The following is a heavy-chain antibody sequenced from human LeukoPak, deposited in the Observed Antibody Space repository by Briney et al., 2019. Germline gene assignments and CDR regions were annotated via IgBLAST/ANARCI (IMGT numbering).Heavy chain of an antibody. CDR3: ARAYKGGYSYGYLGYFDY. D-gene: IGHD5-18*01. CDR1: GFTFSSYG. CDR2: IWYDGSNK. J-gene: IGHJ4*02. V-gene: IGHV3-33*01. Sequence: GGSLRLSCAASGFTFSSYGMHWVRQAPGKGLEWVAVIWYDGSNKYYADSVKGRFTISRDNSKNTLYLQMNSLRAEDTAVYYCARAYKGGYSYGYLGYFDYWGQGTLVTVPS.